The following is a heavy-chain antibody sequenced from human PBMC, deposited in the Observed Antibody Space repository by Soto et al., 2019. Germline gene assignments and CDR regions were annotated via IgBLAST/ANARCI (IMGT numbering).Heavy chain of an antibody. CDR2: SYSGGDT. V-gene: IGHV3-53*04. Sequence: EVQLVESGGGLVKPGGSLRLSCTASGFAVSNNYMTWVRQAPGKGLEWVSLSYSGGDTAYADSVMGRFTISKHTSQNTLYRQMDSRPRGYTAVDYRAGKIDSIPAGGDVWGDGTAVTASS. CDR3: AGKIDSIPAGGDV. J-gene: IGHJ6*04. D-gene: IGHD2-21*01. CDR1: GFAVSNNY.